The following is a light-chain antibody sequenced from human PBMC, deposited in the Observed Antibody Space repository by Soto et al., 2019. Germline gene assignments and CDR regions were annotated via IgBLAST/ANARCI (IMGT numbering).Light chain of an antibody. V-gene: IGKV3-20*01. J-gene: IGKJ1*01. CDR2: GAS. Sequence: EIVLTQSPGTLSLYPGERATLSCRASQSVSSSYLAWYQQKPGQAPRLLIYGASSRATGIPDRFSGSGSGTDFTLTISSLQSEDFAVYYCQQYNNWPRTFGQGTMVDIK. CDR3: QQYNNWPRT. CDR1: QSVSSSY.